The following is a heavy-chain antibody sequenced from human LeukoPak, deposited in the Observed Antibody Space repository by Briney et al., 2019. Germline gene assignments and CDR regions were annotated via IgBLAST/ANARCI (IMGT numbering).Heavy chain of an antibody. Sequence: GGSLRLSCAASGFTFSSYEMNWVRQAPGKGLEWVSYISSSGSTIYYADSVKGRFTISRDNAKNSLYLQMNSLRAEDTAVYYCARGGAAARKIGDYLGQGTLVTVSS. CDR2: ISSSGSTI. J-gene: IGHJ4*02. V-gene: IGHV3-48*03. CDR1: GFTFSSYE. CDR3: ARGGAAARKIGDY. D-gene: IGHD6-13*01.